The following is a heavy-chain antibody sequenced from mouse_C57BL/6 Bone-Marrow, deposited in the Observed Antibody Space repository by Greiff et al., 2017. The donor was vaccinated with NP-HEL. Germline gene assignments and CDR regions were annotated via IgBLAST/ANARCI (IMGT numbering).Heavy chain of an antibody. J-gene: IGHJ4*01. Sequence: VQLQQSGAELARPGASVKLSCKASGYTFTSYGISWVKQRTGQGLEWIGEIYPRSGNTYYNEKFKGKATLTADKSSSTAYMKLRSLTSEDSAVYFCARRGRITTRAMDYWGQGTSVTVSS. CDR1: GYTFTSYG. CDR2: IYPRSGNT. V-gene: IGHV1-81*01. D-gene: IGHD1-1*01. CDR3: ARRGRITTRAMDY.